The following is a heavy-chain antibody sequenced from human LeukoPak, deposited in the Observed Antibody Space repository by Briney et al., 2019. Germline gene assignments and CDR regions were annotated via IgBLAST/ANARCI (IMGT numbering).Heavy chain of an antibody. CDR1: GFIFSDFS. J-gene: IGHJ6*04. CDR3: ARGHIGMDV. Sequence: QPGGSLRLSCAVSGFIFSDFSMSWVRQAPGKGLEWVANIKQDGSEKNYVDSVKGRFTISRDNAKNSLDLQMNRLGAEDTAVYYCARGHIGMDVWGKGTTVTVSS. V-gene: IGHV3-7*01. D-gene: IGHD5-12*01. CDR2: IKQDGSEK.